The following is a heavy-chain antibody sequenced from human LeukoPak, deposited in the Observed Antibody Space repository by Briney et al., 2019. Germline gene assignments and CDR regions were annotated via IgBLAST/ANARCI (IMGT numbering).Heavy chain of an antibody. D-gene: IGHD6-13*01. CDR1: GFTFSSYS. Sequence: PGGSLRLSCAASGFTFSSYSMNWVRQAPGKGLEWVALILYDGSNKYYADSVKGRFTISRDNSKNTLYMQMNSLRAEDTAVYYCARDFAAAGIFDYWGQGTLVTVSP. V-gene: IGHV3-30*03. J-gene: IGHJ4*02. CDR3: ARDFAAAGIFDY. CDR2: ILYDGSNK.